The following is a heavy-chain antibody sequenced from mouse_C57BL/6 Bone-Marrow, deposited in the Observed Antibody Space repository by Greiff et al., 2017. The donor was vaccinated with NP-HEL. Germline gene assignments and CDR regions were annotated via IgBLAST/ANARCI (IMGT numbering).Heavy chain of an antibody. J-gene: IGHJ3*01. Sequence: EVKLMESGAELVRPGASVKLSCTASGFNIKDYYMHWVKQRPEQGLEWIGRIDPEDGDTEYAPKFQGKATMTADTSSNPAYLQLSSLTSEDTAVYYCTPLLRGPTWFAYWGQGTLVTVSA. CDR1: GFNIKDYY. CDR3: TPLLRGPTWFAY. D-gene: IGHD1-1*01. CDR2: IDPEDGDT. V-gene: IGHV14-1*01.